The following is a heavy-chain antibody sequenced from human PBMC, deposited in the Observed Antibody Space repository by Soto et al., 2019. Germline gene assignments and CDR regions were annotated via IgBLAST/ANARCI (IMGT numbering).Heavy chain of an antibody. CDR1: GFTVSSNY. CDR2: IYSGGST. J-gene: IGHJ3*02. V-gene: IGHV3-53*01. Sequence: GGSLRISCAASGFTVSSNYMSSVRQAPGKGLEWVSVIYSGGSTYYADSVKGRFTISRDNSKNTLYLQMNSLRAEDTAVYYCARDGVAAAVYDAFDIWGQGTMVTVSS. CDR3: ARDGVAAAVYDAFDI. D-gene: IGHD6-13*01.